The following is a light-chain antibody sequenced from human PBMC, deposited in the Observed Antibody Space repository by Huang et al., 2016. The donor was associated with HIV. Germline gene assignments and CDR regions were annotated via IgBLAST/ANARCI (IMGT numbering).Light chain of an antibody. CDR1: QRVNDNY. Sequence: ENVLTQSPGTLSLSPGERATLSCRASQRVNDNYLAWYQQKPVQAPRLLIYGASTRATGIPDRFRGSGSGADFTLTIIRLAPEDFAVYYCQQYGSSGTFGQGTRVDI. V-gene: IGKV3-20*01. CDR3: QQYGSSGT. J-gene: IGKJ1*01. CDR2: GAS.